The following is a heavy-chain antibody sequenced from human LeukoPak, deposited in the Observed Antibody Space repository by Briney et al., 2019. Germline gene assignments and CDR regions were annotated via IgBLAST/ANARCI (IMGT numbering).Heavy chain of an antibody. V-gene: IGHV3-9*01. CDR1: GFTVSSNS. CDR2: INWNSANI. J-gene: IGHJ4*02. Sequence: GGSLRLSCTVSGFTVSSNSMRWVRQAPGRGLEWVSLINWNSANIAYADSVKGRFTISRDNAKSSLYLQMNSLRAEDTALYFCAKDMRRFGESNFDYWGQGTLVTVSS. CDR3: AKDMRRFGESNFDY. D-gene: IGHD3-10*01.